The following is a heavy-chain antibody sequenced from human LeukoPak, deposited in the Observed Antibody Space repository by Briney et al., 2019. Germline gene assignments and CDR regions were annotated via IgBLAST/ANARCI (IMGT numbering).Heavy chain of an antibody. CDR3: AAAGQQVVTWGFDY. CDR1: GFTFTSSA. J-gene: IGHJ4*02. CDR2: IVVGSGNT. Sequence: GASVKVFCKACGFTFTSSAVQWVRQARGQRLEWIGWIVVGSGNTNYAQKFQERVTITRDMSTSTAYMELSSLRSEDTAVYYCAAAGQQVVTWGFDYWGQGTLVTVSS. D-gene: IGHD4-23*01. V-gene: IGHV1-58*01.